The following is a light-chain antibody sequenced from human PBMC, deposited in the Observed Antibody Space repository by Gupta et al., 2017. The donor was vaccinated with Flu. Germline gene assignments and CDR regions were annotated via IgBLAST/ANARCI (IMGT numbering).Light chain of an antibody. CDR1: QSVSSY. CDR2: DAS. V-gene: IGKV3-11*01. CDR3: QQRSNWPRIT. J-gene: IGKJ5*01. Sequence: EIVLTQSPATLSLSPGERATLSCRASQSVSSYLAWYQQEPGQAPSLLIYDASNRATGIPARLSGSGSGTDFTLTISSLEPEDVAVYYCQQRSNWPRITFGQGTRLEMK.